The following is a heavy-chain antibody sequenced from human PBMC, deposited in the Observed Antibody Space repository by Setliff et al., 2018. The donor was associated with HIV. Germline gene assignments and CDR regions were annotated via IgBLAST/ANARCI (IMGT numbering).Heavy chain of an antibody. V-gene: IGHV4-38-2*01. CDR1: GYSISSGCY. CDR3: ARGHDNKYYYFYYMDV. Sequence: SETLSLTCAVSGYSISSGCYWGWIRQPPGKGLEWIGSMYHTGSTYYSPSLNSRFTISVDTSKNQFSLKLRSVTAADTAVYYCARGHDNKYYYFYYMDVWGKGTTVTVSS. D-gene: IGHD5-12*01. J-gene: IGHJ6*03. CDR2: MYHTGST.